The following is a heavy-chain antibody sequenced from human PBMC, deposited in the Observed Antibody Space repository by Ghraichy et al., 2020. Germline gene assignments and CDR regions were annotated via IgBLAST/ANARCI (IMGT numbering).Heavy chain of an antibody. D-gene: IGHD4-23*01. CDR1: GGSFSGYY. V-gene: IGHV4-34*01. CDR2: INHSGST. Sequence: SETLSLTCAVYGGSFSGYYWSWIRQPPGKGLEWIGEINHSGSTNYNPSLKSRVTISVDTSKNQFSLKLSSVTAADTAVYYCARGHGYGGNSGIWGQGTLVTVSS. CDR3: ARGHGYGGNSGI. J-gene: IGHJ4*02.